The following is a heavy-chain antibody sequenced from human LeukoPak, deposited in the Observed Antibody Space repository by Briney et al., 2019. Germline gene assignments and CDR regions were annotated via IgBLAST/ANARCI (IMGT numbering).Heavy chain of an antibody. D-gene: IGHD3-10*01. V-gene: IGHV4-30-4*08. CDR3: AIYYYGSGVNRHNWFDP. J-gene: IGHJ5*02. CDR2: IYYSGST. CDR1: GGSISSSSYY. Sequence: SETLSLTCTVSGGSISSSSYYWGWIRQPPGKGLEWIGYIYYSGSTYYNPSLKSRVTISVDTSKNQFSLKLSSVTAADTAVYYCAIYYYGSGVNRHNWFDPWGQGTLVTVSS.